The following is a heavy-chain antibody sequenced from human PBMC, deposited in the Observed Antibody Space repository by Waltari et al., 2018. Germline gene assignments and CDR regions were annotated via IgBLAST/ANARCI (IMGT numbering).Heavy chain of an antibody. D-gene: IGHD4-17*01. V-gene: IGHV4-31*03. CDR2: IYHSGST. J-gene: IGHJ4*02. CDR1: GGSISSGGYY. Sequence: QVQLQESGPGLVKPSQTLSLTCTVSGGSISSGGYYWSWIRQHPGKGLVWIGDIYHSGSTDYNPSLKSRVSISVARSKNQCSLKLSSVTAADTAVYYCAREKATVTTPYYFDYWGQGTLVTVSS. CDR3: AREKATVTTPYYFDY.